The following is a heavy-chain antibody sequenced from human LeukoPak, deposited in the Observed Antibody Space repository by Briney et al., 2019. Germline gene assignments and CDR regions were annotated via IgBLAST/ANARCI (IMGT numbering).Heavy chain of an antibody. J-gene: IGHJ4*02. CDR3: AKEPFRGYYDSSGYYDY. D-gene: IGHD3-22*01. Sequence: PGGSLRLSCAASGFTFSSYAMSWVRQAPGKGLEWVSAISGSGGSTYYADSVKGRFTISRDNSKNTLYLQMNSLRAEDTAVYFCAKEPFRGYYDSSGYYDYWGQGTLVTVPS. CDR2: ISGSGGST. V-gene: IGHV3-23*01. CDR1: GFTFSSYA.